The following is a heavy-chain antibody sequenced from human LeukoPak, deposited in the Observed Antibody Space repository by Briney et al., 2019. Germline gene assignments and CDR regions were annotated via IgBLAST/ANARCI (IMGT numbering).Heavy chain of an antibody. Sequence: SETLSLTCTVSGYSILSGYYWGWIRQPPGKGLEWIGTIYRSGSTYYIPSLKSRVTISVDTSKNQFSLNLSSVAAADTAVYYCARGGAYYDTSAYSDYWGQGTLVTVSS. J-gene: IGHJ4*02. CDR3: ARGGAYYDTSAYSDY. D-gene: IGHD3-22*01. CDR1: GYSILSGYY. CDR2: IYRSGST. V-gene: IGHV4-38-2*02.